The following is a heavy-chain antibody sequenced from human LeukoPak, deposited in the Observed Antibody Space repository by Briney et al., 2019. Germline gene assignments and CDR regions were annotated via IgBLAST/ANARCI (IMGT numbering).Heavy chain of an antibody. V-gene: IGHV4-59*01. J-gene: IGHJ4*02. D-gene: IGHD7-27*01. Sequence: SETLPLTCTVSGGSISSYYWSWIRQPPGKGLEWIGYIYYSGSTNYNPSLKSRVTISVDTSKNQFSLKMTSVTAADTAVYYCARFHPNWGLDYWGQGILVTVSS. CDR2: IYYSGST. CDR1: GGSISSYY. CDR3: ARFHPNWGLDY.